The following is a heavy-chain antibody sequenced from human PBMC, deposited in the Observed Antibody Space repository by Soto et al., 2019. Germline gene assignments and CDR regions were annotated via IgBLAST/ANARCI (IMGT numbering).Heavy chain of an antibody. V-gene: IGHV4-59*08. J-gene: IGHJ6*03. CDR2: IYYSGST. CDR3: ARRGYSGYDSYYYYYMDV. D-gene: IGHD5-12*01. Sequence: SETLSLTCTVSGGSISSYYRSWIRQPPGKGLEWFWFIYYSGSTNYNPSLKSRVTISVDSSKNHFSLKLSSVTAADTAVYYCARRGYSGYDSYYYYYMDVWGKGTTVTVSS. CDR1: GGSISSYY.